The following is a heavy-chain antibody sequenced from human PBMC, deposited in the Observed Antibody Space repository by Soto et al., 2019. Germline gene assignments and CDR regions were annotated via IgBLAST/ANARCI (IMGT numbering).Heavy chain of an antibody. Sequence: PSEILSLICTVSGGSISSGSFYWGWIRQPPGKGLEWIGYIYYSGSTYYNPSLKSRVTISVDTSKNQFSLKLSSVTAADTAVYYCARGSSSDVWGKGTTVTVSS. CDR1: GGSISSGSFY. J-gene: IGHJ6*04. CDR3: ARGSSSDV. V-gene: IGHV4-61*01. CDR2: IYYSGST.